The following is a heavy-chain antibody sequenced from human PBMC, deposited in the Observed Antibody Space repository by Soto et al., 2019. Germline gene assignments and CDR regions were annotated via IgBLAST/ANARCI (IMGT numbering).Heavy chain of an antibody. V-gene: IGHV4-30-4*01. D-gene: IGHD3-9*01. CDR3: ARGEYDILTGSNWFDP. J-gene: IGHJ5*02. CDR1: GGSISSGDYY. Sequence: KSSETLSLTCTVSGGSISSGDYYWSWIRQPPGKGLEWIGYIYYSGSTYYNPSLKSRVTISVDTSKNQFSLKLSSVTAADTAVYYCARGEYDILTGSNWFDPWGQGTLVTVSS. CDR2: IYYSGST.